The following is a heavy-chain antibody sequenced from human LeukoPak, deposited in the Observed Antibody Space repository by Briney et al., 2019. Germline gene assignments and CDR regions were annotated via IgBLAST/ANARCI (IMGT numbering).Heavy chain of an antibody. D-gene: IGHD2-2*01. Sequence: GGSLRLSCAASGFTFSRYAMSWVRQAPGKGLEWVSAISGSGGSTYYADSVKGRFTISRDNSKNTLYLQMNSLRVEDTAVYYCAKREEDIVVVPAANPGAFDIWGQGTMVTVSS. V-gene: IGHV3-23*01. CDR2: ISGSGGST. J-gene: IGHJ3*02. CDR3: AKREEDIVVVPAANPGAFDI. CDR1: GFTFSRYA.